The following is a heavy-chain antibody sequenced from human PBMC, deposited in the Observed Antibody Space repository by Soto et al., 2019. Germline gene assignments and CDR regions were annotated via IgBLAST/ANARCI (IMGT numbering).Heavy chain of an antibody. J-gene: IGHJ4*02. CDR1: GFTFSSYS. D-gene: IGHD5-12*01. Sequence: EVQLVESGGGLVKPGGSLRLSCAASGFTFSSYSMNWVRQAPGKGLEWVSSISSSSSYIYYADSVKGRFTISRDNAKNSLYLQMNSLRAEHTAVYYCARDLGWLQPSHFDYWGQGTLVTVSS. V-gene: IGHV3-21*01. CDR2: ISSSSSYI. CDR3: ARDLGWLQPSHFDY.